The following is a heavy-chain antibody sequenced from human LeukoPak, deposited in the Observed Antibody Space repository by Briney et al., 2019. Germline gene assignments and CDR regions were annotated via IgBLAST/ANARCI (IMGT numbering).Heavy chain of an antibody. CDR3: AKVPGYYDSSGYF. D-gene: IGHD3-22*01. Sequence: GGSLRLSCAASGFTFSSYAMSWVRQAPGKGLDWVSAISGSGGSTYYADSVKGRFTISRDNSKNTLYLQMNSLRAEDTAVYYCAKVPGYYDSSGYFWGQGTLVTVSS. J-gene: IGHJ4*02. V-gene: IGHV3-23*01. CDR1: GFTFSSYA. CDR2: ISGSGGST.